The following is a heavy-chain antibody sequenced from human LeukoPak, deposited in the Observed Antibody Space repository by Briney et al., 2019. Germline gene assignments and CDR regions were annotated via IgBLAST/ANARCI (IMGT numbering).Heavy chain of an antibody. J-gene: IGHJ6*02. V-gene: IGHV5-10-1*01. CDR2: IDPSDSYT. CDR1: GYSFTSYW. CDR3: ATVTTIYYYYGMDV. Sequence: GESLKISCKGSGYSFTSYWITWVRQMPGKGLEWMGRIDPSDSYTNYSPSFQGHVTISADKSISTAYLQWISLKASDTAMYYCATVTTIYYYYGMDVWGQGTTVTVSS. D-gene: IGHD4-17*01.